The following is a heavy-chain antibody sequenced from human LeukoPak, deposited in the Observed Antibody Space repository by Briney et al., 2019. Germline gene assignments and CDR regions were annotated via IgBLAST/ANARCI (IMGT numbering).Heavy chain of an antibody. V-gene: IGHV3-48*02. CDR2: SSFSSTI. CDR1: GFTVSSYT. Sequence: GGSLRLSCAASGFTVSSYTMNWVRQAPRRGLEWISYSSFSSTIYYADSVKGRFTISRDIAKNSLYLQMDSLRDEDTAVYYCARAPFGSGRQDYWGQGTLVTVSS. D-gene: IGHD3-10*01. J-gene: IGHJ4*02. CDR3: ARAPFGSGRQDY.